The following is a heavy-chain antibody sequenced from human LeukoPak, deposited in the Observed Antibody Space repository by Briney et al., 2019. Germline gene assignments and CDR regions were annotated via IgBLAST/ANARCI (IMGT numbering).Heavy chain of an antibody. CDR2: ISGSGGST. Sequence: GGSLRLSCAASGFTFSSYAMSWVRQAPGKGLEWVSAISGSGGSTYYADSVKGRFTISRDNSKNTLYLQMNSLRAEDTAVYYCARGGRGVAASYYYYYGMDVWGKGTTVTVSS. D-gene: IGHD2-15*01. V-gene: IGHV3-23*01. J-gene: IGHJ6*04. CDR1: GFTFSSYA. CDR3: ARGGRGVAASYYYYYGMDV.